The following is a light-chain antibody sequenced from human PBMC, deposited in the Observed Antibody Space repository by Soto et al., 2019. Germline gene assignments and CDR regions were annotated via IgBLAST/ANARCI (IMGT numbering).Light chain of an antibody. J-gene: IGLJ2*01. CDR3: SSYTPSRTVV. CDR1: SSDVGAYNY. Sequence: QSALTQPASVSGSPGQSISISCTGTSSDVGAYNYVSWYQQHPGEAPKLMIYDVTNRPSGVSNRFSASKSANTASLTISGLQAEDEAHYYCSSYTPSRTVVFGGGTKLTVL. V-gene: IGLV2-14*03. CDR2: DVT.